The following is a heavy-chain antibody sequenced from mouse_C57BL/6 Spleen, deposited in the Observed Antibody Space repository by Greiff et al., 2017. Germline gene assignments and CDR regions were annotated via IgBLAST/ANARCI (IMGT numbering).Heavy chain of an antibody. J-gene: IGHJ1*03. CDR3: ARDVYYSWYFDV. Sequence: EVQLVESEGGLVQPGSSMKLSCTASGFTFSDYYMAWVRQVPEKGLEWVANINYDGSSTYYLDSLKSRFIISRDNAKNILYLQMSSLKSEDTATYYCARDVYYSWYFDVWGTGTTVTVSS. D-gene: IGHD1-1*01. V-gene: IGHV5-16*01. CDR1: GFTFSDYY. CDR2: INYDGSST.